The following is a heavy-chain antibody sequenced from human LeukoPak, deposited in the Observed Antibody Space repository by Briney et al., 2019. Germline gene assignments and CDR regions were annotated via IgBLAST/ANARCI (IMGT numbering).Heavy chain of an antibody. Sequence: SETLSLTCTVSGGSISSAGYYWSWIRQHPGKGLEWIGYIYYSGSTYYNPSLKSRVTISVDTSENQFSLRLSSVTAADTAVYCCARDLTDSSGYPHFDYWGQGTLVTVSS. CDR1: GGSISSAGYY. D-gene: IGHD3-22*01. CDR3: ARDLTDSSGYPHFDY. J-gene: IGHJ4*02. CDR2: IYYSGST. V-gene: IGHV4-31*03.